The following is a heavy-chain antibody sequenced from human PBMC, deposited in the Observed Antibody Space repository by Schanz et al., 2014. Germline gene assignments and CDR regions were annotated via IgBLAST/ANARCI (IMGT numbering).Heavy chain of an antibody. CDR3: ARAGYCTSVSCSLFVSDY. V-gene: IGHV3-7*02. CDR2: IKQDESEK. Sequence: VHLLESGGGLVQPGGSLRLSCAASGFTFSNYWMTWVRQAPGKGLEWVANIKQDESEKYYVDSVKGRFTISRDNAKNSLFLHMNSLRAEDTAVYYCARAGYCTSVSCSLFVSDYWGQGTLVTVSS. CDR1: GFTFSNYW. D-gene: IGHD2-2*03. J-gene: IGHJ4*02.